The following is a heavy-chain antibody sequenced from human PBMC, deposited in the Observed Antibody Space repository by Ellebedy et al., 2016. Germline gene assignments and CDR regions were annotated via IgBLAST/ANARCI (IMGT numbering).Heavy chain of an antibody. CDR1: GFTFSSYD. CDR3: ARGAVADHYYYYGMDV. Sequence: GGSLRLSXAASGFTFSSYDMHWVRQATGKGLEGVSAIGTAGDTYYPGSVKGRFTISRENAKNSLYLQMNSLRAGDTAVYYCARGAVADHYYYYGMDVWGQGTTVTVSS. V-gene: IGHV3-13*01. D-gene: IGHD6-19*01. CDR2: IGTAGDT. J-gene: IGHJ6*02.